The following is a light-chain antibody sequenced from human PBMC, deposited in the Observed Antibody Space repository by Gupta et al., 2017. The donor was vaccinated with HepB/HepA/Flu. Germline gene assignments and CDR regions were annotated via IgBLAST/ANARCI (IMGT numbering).Light chain of an antibody. CDR2: KAS. Sequence: DIQMTQSPSTLSASVGDRVTITCRASQTIRTSLAWYQQKPGKAPKLLMYKASTLESGVPSRFSGSGSGTEFTLTISSLQPDDFATYYCQEYSSYLCSFGQGTKLDIK. CDR1: QTIRTS. J-gene: IGKJ2*04. CDR3: QEYSSYLCS. V-gene: IGKV1-5*03.